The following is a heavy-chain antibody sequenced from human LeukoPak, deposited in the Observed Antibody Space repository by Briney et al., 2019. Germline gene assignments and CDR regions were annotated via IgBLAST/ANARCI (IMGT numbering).Heavy chain of an antibody. D-gene: IGHD6-19*01. CDR2: TYYRSTWYN. Sequence: SQTLSLTCAISGDSVSSNSVVWNWIRQSPSRGLEWLGRTYYRSTWYNDYAVSVKSRITINSDTSKNQFSLQLNSVTPEDTAVYYCAREWGASGWHVYGAFDIWGQGTMVTVSS. J-gene: IGHJ3*02. V-gene: IGHV6-1*01. CDR3: AREWGASGWHVYGAFDI. CDR1: GDSVSSNSVV.